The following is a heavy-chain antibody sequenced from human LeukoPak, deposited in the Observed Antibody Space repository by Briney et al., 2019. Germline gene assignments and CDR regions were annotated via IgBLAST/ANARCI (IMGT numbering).Heavy chain of an antibody. CDR1: GGSISSYY. CDR3: ARRDSSSWWSYFDY. V-gene: IGHV4-59*01. CDR2: IYYSGST. Sequence: SETLSVTCTVSGGSISSYYWSWIRQPPGKGLEWIGYIYYSGSTNYNPSLKSRVTISVDTSKNQFSLKLSSVTAADTAVYYCARRDSSSWWSYFDYWGQGTLVTVSS. D-gene: IGHD6-13*01. J-gene: IGHJ4*02.